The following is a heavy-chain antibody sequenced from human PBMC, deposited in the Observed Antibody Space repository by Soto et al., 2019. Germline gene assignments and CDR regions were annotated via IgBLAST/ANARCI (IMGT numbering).Heavy chain of an antibody. V-gene: IGHV1-69*04. CDR2: IIPILGIA. CDR1: GGTFSSYT. Sequence: SVKVSCKASGGTFSSYTISWARQAPGQGLEWMGRIIPILGIANYAQKFQGRVTITADKSTSTAYMELSSLRSEDTAVYYCARDHRTGTTLTTASFRALDHWGQGTPVTVSS. J-gene: IGHJ5*02. CDR3: ARDHRTGTTLTTASFRALDH. D-gene: IGHD1-1*01.